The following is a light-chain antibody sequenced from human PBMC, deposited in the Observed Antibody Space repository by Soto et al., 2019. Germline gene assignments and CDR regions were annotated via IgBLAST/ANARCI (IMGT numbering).Light chain of an antibody. CDR3: QQYNSYPLT. J-gene: IGKJ4*01. V-gene: IGKV1-5*01. CDR2: DAS. Sequence: DIQMPQSPSTLSASVGDRVTITCRASQSISSWLAWYQQKPGRAPKLLIYDASSLESGVPSRFSGSGSGTEFTLTISSLQPDDFATYYCQQYNSYPLTFGGGTKVDIK. CDR1: QSISSW.